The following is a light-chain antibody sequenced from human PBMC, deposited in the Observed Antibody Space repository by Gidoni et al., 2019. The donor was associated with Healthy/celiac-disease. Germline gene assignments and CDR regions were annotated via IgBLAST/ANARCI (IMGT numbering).Light chain of an antibody. J-gene: IGKJ4*01. CDR2: DAS. CDR3: QQYDNLPFT. V-gene: IGKV1-33*01. CDR1: QDISNY. Sequence: DIHITHSPSSLSASVGDRVTITCQASQDISNYLNWYQQKPGKAPKLLIYDASNLETGVPSRFSGSGSGTDFTFTISSLQPEDIATYYCQQYDNLPFTFGGGTKVEIK.